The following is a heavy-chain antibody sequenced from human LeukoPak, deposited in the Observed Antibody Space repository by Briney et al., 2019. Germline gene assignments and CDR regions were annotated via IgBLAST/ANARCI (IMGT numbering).Heavy chain of an antibody. CDR3: AKSWQYNWFDS. D-gene: IGHD5-12*01. CDR1: GFTFSSYA. Sequence: GGSLRLSCVASGFTFSSYATSWGRQAPGKGPEWVSDISGSGGTTYYAESVKGRFTISRDNSKNTLYLQMNSLRAEDTALYYCAKSWQYNWFDSWGQGTLVTVSS. V-gene: IGHV3-23*01. CDR2: ISGSGGTT. J-gene: IGHJ5*01.